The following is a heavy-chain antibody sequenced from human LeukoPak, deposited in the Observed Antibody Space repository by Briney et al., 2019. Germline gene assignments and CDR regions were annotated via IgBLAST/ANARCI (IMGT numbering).Heavy chain of an antibody. CDR3: ARASDGVVVVAVNIYYGMDV. D-gene: IGHD2-15*01. J-gene: IGHJ6*02. CDR2: IRNTGNTYAT. Sequence: GGSLRLSCAASGFTFSGSATHWVRQASGKGLEWVGRIRNTGNTYATTYAESVQGRFTISRDDSKNTAYLQMNSLKLEDAAVYYCARASDGVVVVAVNIYYGMDVWGQGTTVTVSS. CDR1: GFTFSGSA. V-gene: IGHV3-73*01.